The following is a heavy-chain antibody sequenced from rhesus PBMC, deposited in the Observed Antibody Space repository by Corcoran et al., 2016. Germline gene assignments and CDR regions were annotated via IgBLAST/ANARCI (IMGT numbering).Heavy chain of an antibody. D-gene: IGHD1-44*01. V-gene: IGHV5-2*01. CDR3: ATMYSGNSNYFDY. Sequence: EVQLVQSGAEVKSPGESLRISCKTSGYSFTNYWISWVRQMPGKGLEWMGILPPGDSDTRSSPSFHGQVTISADKSINTAYLQWSSLKASDTATYYCATMYSGNSNYFDYWGQGVLVTVSS. CDR2: LPPGDSDT. J-gene: IGHJ4*01. CDR1: GYSFTNYW.